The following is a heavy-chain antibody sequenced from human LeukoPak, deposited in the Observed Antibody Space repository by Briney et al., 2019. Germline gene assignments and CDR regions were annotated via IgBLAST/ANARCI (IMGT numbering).Heavy chain of an antibody. D-gene: IGHD6-19*01. CDR2: ISSSGSTI. CDR3: ARGLGTGYSSGWYPFDY. J-gene: IGHJ4*02. V-gene: IGHV3-11*01. CDR1: GFTFSDYY. Sequence: GGSLRLSCAASGFTFSDYYMSWIRQAPGKGLEWVSYISSSGSTIYYADSVKGRFTISRDNSKNTLYLQMNSLRAEDTAVYYCARGLGTGYSSGWYPFDYWGQGTLVTVSS.